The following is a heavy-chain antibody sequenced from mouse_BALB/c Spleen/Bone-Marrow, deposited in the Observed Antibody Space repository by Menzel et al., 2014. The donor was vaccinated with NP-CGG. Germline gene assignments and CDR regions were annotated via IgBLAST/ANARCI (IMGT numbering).Heavy chain of an antibody. D-gene: IGHD2-3*01. Sequence: QVQLKQSGSELRSPGASVKLSCKDFDSEVFPIAYMSWVRKKPGHGFEWIGDILPSIGRTIYEEKFKDKATLDADTVSHTAYMELNRLTSEDSAIYSGAREGLYDGYPYAIDYWGQGTSVTVSS. CDR1: DSEVFPIAY. V-gene: IGHV15-2*02. CDR3: AREGLYDGYPYAIDY. CDR2: ILPSIGRT. J-gene: IGHJ4*01.